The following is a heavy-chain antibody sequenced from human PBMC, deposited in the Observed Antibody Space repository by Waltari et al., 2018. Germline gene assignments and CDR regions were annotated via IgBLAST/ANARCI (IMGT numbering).Heavy chain of an antibody. V-gene: IGHV4-34*01. Sequence: QVQLQQWGAGLLKPSETLSLTCAVYGGSFSGYYWSWIRQPPGKGLEWIGEINHSGSTNYNPSFKSRVTISVDTSKNQFSLKLSSVTAAETAVYYCARGRSDFWSGYQNWFDPWGQGTLVTVSS. CDR3: ARGRSDFWSGYQNWFDP. CDR1: GGSFSGYY. D-gene: IGHD3-3*01. CDR2: INHSGST. J-gene: IGHJ5*02.